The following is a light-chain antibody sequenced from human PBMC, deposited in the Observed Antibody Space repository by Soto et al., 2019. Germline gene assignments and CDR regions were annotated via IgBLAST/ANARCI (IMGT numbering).Light chain of an antibody. V-gene: IGLV2-23*02. Sequence: QSALTQPASVSGSPGQSITISGTGSGTDVGTYNFVSWFQRHPGKAPQLIIYEVTERPSGVSPRFSGSKSVNTASLTISGLRAEDEADYFFCSFAGRKTWVFGGGTKLTVL. CDR1: GTDVGTYNF. J-gene: IGLJ3*02. CDR3: CSFAGRKTWV. CDR2: EVT.